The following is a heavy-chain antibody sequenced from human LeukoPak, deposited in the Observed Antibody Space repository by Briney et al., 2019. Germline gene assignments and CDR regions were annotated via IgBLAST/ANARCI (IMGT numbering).Heavy chain of an antibody. J-gene: IGHJ4*02. V-gene: IGHV4-59*01. CDR1: GGSISSYY. D-gene: IGHD3-16*01. Sequence: SETLSLTCSVSGGSISSYYWSWIRQPPGKGLEWIGYIYYSGSTNYNPSLKSRVTISVDTSKNQFSLKLSSVTAADTAVYYCARVGAAVFDYWGQGTLVTVSS. CDR2: IYYSGST. CDR3: ARVGAAVFDY.